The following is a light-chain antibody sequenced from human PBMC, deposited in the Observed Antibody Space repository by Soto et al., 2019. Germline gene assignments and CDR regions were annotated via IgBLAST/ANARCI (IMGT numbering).Light chain of an antibody. Sequence: QSALTQPASVSGSPGQSIIISCSGTSNDIAVYNCVSWYQQHPGKAPKLMIYEVTDRPTGVSNRFSGSKSGNTASLTISGLQAEDEADYYCSSFTSTGSVYVFGTGTKLTVL. J-gene: IGLJ1*01. V-gene: IGLV2-14*01. CDR2: EVT. CDR3: SSFTSTGSVYV. CDR1: SNDIAVYNC.